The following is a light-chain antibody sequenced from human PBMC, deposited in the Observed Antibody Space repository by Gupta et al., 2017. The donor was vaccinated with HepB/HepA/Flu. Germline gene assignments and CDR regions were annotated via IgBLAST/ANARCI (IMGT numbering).Light chain of an antibody. J-gene: IGLJ2*01. V-gene: IGLV2-14*01. CDR3: SSSTSSSNLG. Sequence: QSALTQPASVSGSPGQSIPISCTGSSSDVGGYDYVSWYQQHQGTDPKLIMEDVTNRPSGVSNRGAGSTSGTDASPTISGLRAEDEAEDDCSSSTSSSNLGFGGGTKLTVL. CDR2: DVT. CDR1: SSDVGGYDY.